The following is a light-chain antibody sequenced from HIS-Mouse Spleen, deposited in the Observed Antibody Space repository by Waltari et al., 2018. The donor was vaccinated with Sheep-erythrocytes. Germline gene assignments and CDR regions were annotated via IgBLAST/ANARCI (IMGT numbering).Light chain of an antibody. J-gene: IGLJ2*01. CDR3: SSYTSSSTPVV. V-gene: IGLV3-1*01. CDR2: QDS. Sequence: SYELTQPPSVSVSPGQTASITCSGDKLGDKYAYWYQQKPGQSPVLVIYQDSKRPSGIPERFSGSKSGNTASLTISGLQAEDEADYYCSSYTSSSTPVVFGGGTKLTVL. CDR1: KLGDKY.